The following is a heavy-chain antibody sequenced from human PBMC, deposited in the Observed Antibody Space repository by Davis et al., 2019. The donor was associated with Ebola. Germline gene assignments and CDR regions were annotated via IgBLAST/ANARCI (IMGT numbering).Heavy chain of an antibody. CDR2: IYYSGST. CDR3: ARTPGRDEVYLNYYGSGNNPYYYYGMDV. V-gene: IGHV4-31*03. CDR1: GGSISSGGYY. Sequence: PSETLSLTCTVSGGSISSGGYYWSWIRQHPGKGLEWIGYIYYSGSTYYNPSLKSRVTISVDTSKNQFSLKLSSVTAADTAVYYCARTPGRDEVYLNYYGSGNNPYYYYGMDVWGQGTTVTVSS. D-gene: IGHD3-10*01. J-gene: IGHJ6*02.